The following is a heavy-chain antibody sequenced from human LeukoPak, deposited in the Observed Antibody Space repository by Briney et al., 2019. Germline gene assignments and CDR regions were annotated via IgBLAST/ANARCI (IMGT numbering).Heavy chain of an antibody. CDR2: ISSRSDYT. J-gene: IGHJ4*02. CDR3: AKDRPNYYESNGHYYRRDGDY. CDR1: GFTFSIYA. V-gene: IGHV3-23*01. D-gene: IGHD3-22*01. Sequence: PGGSLRLFCAASGFTFSIYAMSWVRQAPGKGLEWVSSISSRSDYTYYEDSVKGRFTISRDNSQNTLYLQMNSLRAEDTAIYYCAKDRPNYYESNGHYYRRDGDYWGQGTLVTVSS.